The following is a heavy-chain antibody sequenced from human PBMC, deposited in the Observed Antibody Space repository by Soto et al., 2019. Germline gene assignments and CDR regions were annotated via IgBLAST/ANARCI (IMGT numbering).Heavy chain of an antibody. Sequence: SVKVGCRSSVYSLTTYCVHWFRQAPGQGLEWMGWINPNSGGTNYAQRFQGRVAMTTDTSRNTDYMELNSLKSDDTALYFCARSSGTYSDFDYWGQGTQVTVSS. V-gene: IGHV1-2*02. J-gene: IGHJ4*01. CDR1: VYSLTTYC. CDR3: ARSSGTYSDFDY. CDR2: INPNSGGT. D-gene: IGHD1-26*01.